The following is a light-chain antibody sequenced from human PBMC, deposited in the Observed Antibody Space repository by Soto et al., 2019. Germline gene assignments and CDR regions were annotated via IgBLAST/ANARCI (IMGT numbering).Light chain of an antibody. V-gene: IGKV3-15*01. J-gene: IGKJ1*01. CDR2: GAS. Sequence: EIVMTQSPATLSVSPGERATLSCRASQSVSSYLAWYQQKPGQAPRLLIYGASTRATGIPARFSGSGSGTEFTLTISSLQPDDFATNYCQQYNSYFRTFGQGTKVDIK. CDR1: QSVSSY. CDR3: QQYNSYFRT.